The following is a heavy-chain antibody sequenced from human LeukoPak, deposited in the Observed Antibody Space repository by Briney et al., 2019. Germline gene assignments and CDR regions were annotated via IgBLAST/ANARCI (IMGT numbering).Heavy chain of an antibody. CDR1: GGSISSGGYS. CDR2: IYHSAST. V-gene: IGHV4-30-2*01. D-gene: IGHD6-13*01. J-gene: IGHJ4*02. CDR3: ASSSWYGDY. Sequence: SETLSLTCAVSGGSISSGGYSWSWIRQPPGKGLEWIGYIYHSASTYYNPSLKSRVTISVDRSKNQFSLKLSSVTAADTAVYYCASSSWYGDYWGQGTLVTVSS.